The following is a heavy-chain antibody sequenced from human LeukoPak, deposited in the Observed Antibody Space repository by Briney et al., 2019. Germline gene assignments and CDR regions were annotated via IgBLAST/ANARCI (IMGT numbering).Heavy chain of an antibody. Sequence: SGTLSLTCSVSGGSISSGNWWSWVCQSPAKGLEWIGDVFHNGATTYNPSLKSRITISVDKSKNKFSLRMTSVTAADTAMYFCARTNPVTRNSLDYWGQGTQVTVSS. D-gene: IGHD1-14*01. CDR3: ARTNPVTRNSLDY. CDR1: GGSISSGNW. CDR2: VFHNGAT. V-gene: IGHV4-4*02. J-gene: IGHJ4*02.